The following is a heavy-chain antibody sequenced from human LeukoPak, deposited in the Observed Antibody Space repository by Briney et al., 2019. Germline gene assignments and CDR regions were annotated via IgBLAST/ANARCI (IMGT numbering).Heavy chain of an antibody. CDR1: GGSFSGYY. J-gene: IGHJ4*02. D-gene: IGHD3-22*01. CDR2: INHSGST. CDR3: ARGARYYYDSSGAPDY. V-gene: IGHV4-34*01. Sequence: PSETLSLTCAVYGGSFSGYYWSWIRQPPGKGLEWIGEINHSGSTNYNPSLKSRVTISVDTSKNQFSLKLSSVTAADTAVYYCARGARYYYDSSGAPDYWGQGNLVTVSS.